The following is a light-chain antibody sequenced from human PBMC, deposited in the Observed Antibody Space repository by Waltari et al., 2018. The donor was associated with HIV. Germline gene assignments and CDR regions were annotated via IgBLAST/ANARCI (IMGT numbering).Light chain of an antibody. Sequence: EIVLTQSPATLSLSPGERATLSCTASEGISRYLGWYQQKPGQAPRLLIYDASHRATGNLDRFSGSGPVTEFTLTISSLEPEEFAVYFCQQRGSGWLTFGVRTKVESK. CDR1: EGISRY. CDR3: QQRGSGWLT. CDR2: DAS. V-gene: IGKV3D-11*01. J-gene: IGKJ4*01.